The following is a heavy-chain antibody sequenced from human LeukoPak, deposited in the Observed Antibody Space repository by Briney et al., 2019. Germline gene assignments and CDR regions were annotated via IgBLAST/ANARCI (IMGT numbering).Heavy chain of an antibody. CDR2: IHYSGNT. V-gene: IGHV4-61*01. CDR3: ARDLAESDAFDI. J-gene: IGHJ3*02. Sequence: SETLSLTCTVSGGSVSGGSYYWSWIRQPPGKGLEWIGHIHYSGNTNYNPSLKSRITISVDTPKNQFSLKLKSVTAADTAVYYCARDLAESDAFDIWGQGTMVTVSS. D-gene: IGHD2-21*01. CDR1: GGSVSGGSYY.